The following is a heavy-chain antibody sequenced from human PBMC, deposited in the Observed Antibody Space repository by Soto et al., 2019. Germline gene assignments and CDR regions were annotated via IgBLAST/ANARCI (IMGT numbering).Heavy chain of an antibody. V-gene: IGHV3-73*01. J-gene: IGHJ6*03. CDR1: GFTFSGSA. Sequence: EVQLVESGGGLVQPGGSLKLSCAASGFTFSGSAMHWVRQASGKGLEWVGRIRSKANSYATAYAASVKGRFTISRDDSKNTAYLQMNSLKTEDTAAYYCTTDYYYYYMDVWGKGTTVTVSS. CDR2: IRSKANSYAT. CDR3: TTDYYYYYMDV.